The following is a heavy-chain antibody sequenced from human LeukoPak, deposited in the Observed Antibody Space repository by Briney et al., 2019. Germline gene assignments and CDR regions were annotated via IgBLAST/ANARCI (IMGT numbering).Heavy chain of an antibody. CDR2: IIPILGIA. J-gene: IGHJ6*02. CDR1: GGTFSSYA. CDR3: GSDSYGPKYYYYYYGMDV. V-gene: IGHV1-69*04. D-gene: IGHD4/OR15-4a*01. Sequence: SVKVSCKASGGTFSSYAISWVRQAPGQGLEWMGRIIPILGIANYAQKFQGRVTITADKSTSTAYMELSSLRSEDTAVYYCGSDSYGPKYYYYYYGMDVWGQGTTVTVSS.